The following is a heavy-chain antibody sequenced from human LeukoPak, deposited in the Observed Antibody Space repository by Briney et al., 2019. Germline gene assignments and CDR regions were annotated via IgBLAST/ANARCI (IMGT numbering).Heavy chain of an antibody. D-gene: IGHD3-9*01. J-gene: IGHJ4*02. CDR3: ARADDILTGPFDY. CDR2: ISSSSSYI. CDR1: GFTFSSSA. Sequence: GGSLRLSCAASGFTFSSSAMSWVRQAPGKGLAWVSSISSSSSYIYYADSVKGRFTISRDNAKNSLYLQMNSLRAEDTAVYYCARADDILTGPFDYWGQGTLVTVSS. V-gene: IGHV3-21*01.